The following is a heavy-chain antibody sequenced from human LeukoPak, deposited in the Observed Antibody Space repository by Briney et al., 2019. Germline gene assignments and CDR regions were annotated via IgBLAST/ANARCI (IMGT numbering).Heavy chain of an antibody. V-gene: IGHV4-31*03. J-gene: IGHJ4*02. CDR1: GDSISSGGYY. CDR3: ARSSYDILTGYQYYFDY. Sequence: NPSETLSLTCTVSGDSISSGGYYWRWIRQHPGKGLVWIGYIYSTASTYYHPSLKSRVSISLDTSKNQFSLKLSSVTAADTAVYYCARSSYDILTGYQYYFDYWGQGTLVTVSS. D-gene: IGHD3-9*01. CDR2: IYSTAST.